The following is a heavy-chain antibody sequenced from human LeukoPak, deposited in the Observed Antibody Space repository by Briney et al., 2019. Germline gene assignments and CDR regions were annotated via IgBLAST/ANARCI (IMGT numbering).Heavy chain of an antibody. CDR3: AREYTNMITFGGVIADDAFDI. Sequence: ETLTLTCAISGDSVSSNSVAWNCNRQSPSRGLEWLRKTYDRSEWYNDYAVSVKSRLTISPGTSKNQFSLQLNSVTPEDTAVYYCAREYTNMITFGGVIADDAFDIWGQGTMVTVSS. D-gene: IGHD3-16*02. J-gene: IGHJ3*02. V-gene: IGHV6-1*01. CDR2: TYDRSEWYN. CDR1: GDSVSSNSVA.